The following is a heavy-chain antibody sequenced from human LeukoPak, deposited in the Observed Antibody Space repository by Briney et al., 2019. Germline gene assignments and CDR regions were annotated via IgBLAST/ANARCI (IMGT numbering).Heavy chain of an antibody. V-gene: IGHV4-59*01. Sequence: PSETLSLTCTVSGGSISGYYWSWIRQPPGKGLEWIGYIYYSGSTNYNPSLKSRVTISVDTSKNQFSLKLSSVTAADTAVYYCARVVYYDSSGYYNGYYYYYMDVWGKGTTVTVSS. CDR1: GGSISGYY. CDR2: IYYSGST. D-gene: IGHD3-22*01. CDR3: ARVVYYDSSGYYNGYYYYYMDV. J-gene: IGHJ6*03.